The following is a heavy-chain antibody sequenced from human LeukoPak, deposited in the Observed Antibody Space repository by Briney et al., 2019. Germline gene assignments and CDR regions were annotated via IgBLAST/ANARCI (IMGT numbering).Heavy chain of an antibody. Sequence: GGSLRLSCAASGFTFSNYWMGWVRQAPGKGLKRVANIKQDGSEKYYVDSVKGRFTISRDNAKKSLYLQMNSLRVEDTAVYYCARDKSVGATPFDYWGQGTLVTVSS. CDR1: GFTFSNYW. CDR2: IKQDGSEK. V-gene: IGHV3-7*05. D-gene: IGHD1-26*01. J-gene: IGHJ4*02. CDR3: ARDKSVGATPFDY.